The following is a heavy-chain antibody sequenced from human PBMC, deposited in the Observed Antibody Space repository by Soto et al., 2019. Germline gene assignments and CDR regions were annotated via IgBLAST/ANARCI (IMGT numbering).Heavy chain of an antibody. CDR2: IYYSGST. D-gene: IGHD3-9*01. J-gene: IGHJ6*02. Sequence: SETLSLTCTVSGGSISSYYWSWIRQPPGKGLEWIGYIYYSGSTNYNPSLKSRVTISVDTSKNQFSLKLSSVTAADTAVYYCARVPPNLRYFDWLLYGYGMDVWGQGTTVT. CDR1: GGSISSYY. V-gene: IGHV4-59*01. CDR3: ARVPPNLRYFDWLLYGYGMDV.